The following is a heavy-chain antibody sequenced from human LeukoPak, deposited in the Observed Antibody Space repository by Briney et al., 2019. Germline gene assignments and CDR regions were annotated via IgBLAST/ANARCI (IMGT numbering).Heavy chain of an antibody. CDR1: GFTFSSYA. J-gene: IGHJ4*02. CDR3: ARDRRYCGGGSCYFDYFFDY. D-gene: IGHD2-15*01. Sequence: GGSLRLSCAASGFTFSSYAMSWVRQAPGKGLEWVSAISGSGGSTYYADSVKGRFTISRDNSKNTLYLQMNSLRAEDTAVYYCARDRRYCGGGSCYFDYFFDYWGQGTLVTVSS. V-gene: IGHV3-23*01. CDR2: ISGSGGST.